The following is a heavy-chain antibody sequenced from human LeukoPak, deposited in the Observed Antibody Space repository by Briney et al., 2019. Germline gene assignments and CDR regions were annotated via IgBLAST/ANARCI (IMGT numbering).Heavy chain of an antibody. V-gene: IGHV4-4*02. D-gene: IGHD2-15*01. CDR1: GGSISSSNW. Sequence: SGTLSLTCAVSGGSISSSNWWSWVRQPPGKGLEWIGEIYHSGSTNYNPSLKSRVTISVDKSKNQFSLKLSSVTAADTAVYYCARRDQGYCSGGSCLVAWFDPWGQGTLVTVSS. CDR2: IYHSGST. CDR3: ARRDQGYCSGGSCLVAWFDP. J-gene: IGHJ5*02.